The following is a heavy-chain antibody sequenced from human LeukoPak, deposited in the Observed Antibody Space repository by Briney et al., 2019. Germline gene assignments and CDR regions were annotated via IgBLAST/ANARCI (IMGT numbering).Heavy chain of an antibody. CDR1: GFTFNNAW. V-gene: IGHV3-15*01. CDR2: IQSKTDGGTT. CDR3: NTEEESYGSSGYYYPQEY. D-gene: IGHD3-22*01. J-gene: IGHJ4*02. Sequence: KSGGSLRLSCVAPGFTFNNAWMNWVRQAPGKGLEWVGRIQSKTDGGTTEVAASVKGRFIISRDDSENTLYLQMNSLKIEDTAVYYCNTEEESYGSSGYYYPQEYWGQGTLVTVSS.